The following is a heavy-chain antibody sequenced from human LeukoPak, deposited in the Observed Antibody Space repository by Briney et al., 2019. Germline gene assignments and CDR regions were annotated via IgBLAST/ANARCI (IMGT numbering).Heavy chain of an antibody. CDR2: ISSSGDTM. CDR1: GFSFSDYY. J-gene: IGHJ4*02. D-gene: IGHD1-7*01. CDR3: ARVMGNYASDY. V-gene: IGHV3-11*04. Sequence: GGSLRLSCAASGFSFSDYYMSWIRQAPGKGLEWVSYISSSGDTMSYADSVKGRFTISRDNAKNSLYLQMSSLRAEDAAIYYCARVMGNYASDYWGQGALVTVSS.